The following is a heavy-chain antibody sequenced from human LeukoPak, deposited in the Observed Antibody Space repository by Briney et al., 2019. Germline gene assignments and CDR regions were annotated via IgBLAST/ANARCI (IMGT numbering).Heavy chain of an antibody. D-gene: IGHD3-22*01. J-gene: IGHJ3*02. CDR2: IYYSGST. Sequence: PSETLSLTCTVSGGSISSSTYYWGWIRQPPGKGLEWISSIYYSGSTYYNPSLKSRATISVDTSKNQFSLKLTSVTAADTALYYCARPRDTTHYYYWGDAFDIWGQGTMVTVSS. CDR3: ARPRDTTHYYYWGDAFDI. CDR1: GGSISSSTYY. V-gene: IGHV4-39*01.